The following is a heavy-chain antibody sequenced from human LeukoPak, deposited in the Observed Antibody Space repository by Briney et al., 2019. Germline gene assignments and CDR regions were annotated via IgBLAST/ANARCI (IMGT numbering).Heavy chain of an antibody. V-gene: IGHV3-11*01. CDR2: ISSSGSTI. CDR1: GFTFSDYY. D-gene: IGHD5-24*01. CDR3: ARDRGRWLTYYFDY. Sequence: GGSLRLSCAASGFTFSDYYMSWIRQAPGKGLEWVSYISSSGSTIYYADSVEGRFTISRDNAKNSLYLQMNSLRAEDTAVYYCARDRGRWLTYYFDYWGQGTLVTVSS. J-gene: IGHJ4*02.